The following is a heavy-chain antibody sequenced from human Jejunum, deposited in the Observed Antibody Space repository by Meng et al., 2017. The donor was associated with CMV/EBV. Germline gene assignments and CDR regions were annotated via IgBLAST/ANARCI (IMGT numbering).Heavy chain of an antibody. D-gene: IGHD3-10*01. CDR1: AFTFSSNW. Sequence: SAFTFSSNWMHWVRQVPGKGLGWVARISPDGTTTYYADSVKGRFTVSRDNAEKTLHLQMISLTAEDTAVYYCARGQSPYYGYLDYWGQGTLVTVSS. CDR3: ARGQSPYYGYLDY. J-gene: IGHJ4*02. CDR2: ISPDGTTT. V-gene: IGHV3-74*01.